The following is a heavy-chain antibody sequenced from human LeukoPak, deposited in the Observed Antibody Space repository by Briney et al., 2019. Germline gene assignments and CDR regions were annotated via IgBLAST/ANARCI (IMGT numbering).Heavy chain of an antibody. J-gene: IGHJ4*02. Sequence: ASVKVSCKASGCSFTGYYLHWVRQPPGQGLEWMGWIYPGSGNNEYPQRFRGRTTLTSDTSVTTAYMELSSLRSDDTAIFYCATVASIRRFYFDFWGQGTLVTVSS. CDR1: GCSFTGYY. V-gene: IGHV1-2*02. CDR3: ATVASIRRFYFDF. CDR2: IYPGSGNN. D-gene: IGHD2-8*02.